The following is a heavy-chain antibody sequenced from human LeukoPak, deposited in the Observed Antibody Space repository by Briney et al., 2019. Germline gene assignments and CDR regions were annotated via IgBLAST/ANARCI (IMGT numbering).Heavy chain of an antibody. J-gene: IGHJ6*02. Sequence: GGSLRLSCAASGFTFSSYAMSWVRQAPGKGLEWVSAISGSGGSTYYADSVKGRFTISRDNSKNTLYLQMSSLRAEDTAVYYCASSTTVTTSAGYYYYGMDVWGQGTTVTVSS. CDR2: ISGSGGST. CDR3: ASSTTVTTSAGYYYYGMDV. D-gene: IGHD4-17*01. CDR1: GFTFSSYA. V-gene: IGHV3-23*01.